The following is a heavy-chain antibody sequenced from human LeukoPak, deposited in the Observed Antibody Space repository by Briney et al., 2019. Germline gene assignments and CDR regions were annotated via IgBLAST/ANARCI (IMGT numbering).Heavy chain of an antibody. V-gene: IGHV1-69*05. CDR1: GGAFSSYA. D-gene: IGHD5-18*01. Sequence: ASVKVSCKASGGAFSSYAIGWVRQAPGQGLEWMGRIIPIFGTANYAQKFQGRVTITTDESTSTAYMELSSLRSEDTAVYYCARGGYSYGYCDYWGQGTLVTVSS. J-gene: IGHJ4*02. CDR2: IIPIFGTA. CDR3: ARGGYSYGYCDY.